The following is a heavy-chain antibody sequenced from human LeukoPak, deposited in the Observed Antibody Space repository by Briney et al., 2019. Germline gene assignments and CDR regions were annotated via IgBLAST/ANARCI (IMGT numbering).Heavy chain of an antibody. CDR2: IYNSGST. CDR1: GGSISSYY. V-gene: IGHV4-4*07. Sequence: PSETLSLTCTVSGGSISSYYWSWIRQPAGKGLEWIGRIYNSGSTNYNPSLKSRVTMSVDTSKNQFSLKLSSVTAADTAVYYCVAELSYSSGWYGFDYWGQGTLVTVSS. J-gene: IGHJ4*02. D-gene: IGHD6-19*01. CDR3: VAELSYSSGWYGFDY.